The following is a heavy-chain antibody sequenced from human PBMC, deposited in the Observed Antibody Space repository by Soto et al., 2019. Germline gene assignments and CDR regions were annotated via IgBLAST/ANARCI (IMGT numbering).Heavy chain of an antibody. Sequence: ASVKVSCKASGYTFTGYYMHWVRQAPGQGLEWMGWINPNSGGTKYAQKFQGRVTMTRDTPISTAYMELSRLRSDDTAVYYCARYTEAGSFIDYCGQGTLVTVSS. CDR2: INPNSGGT. J-gene: IGHJ4*02. V-gene: IGHV1-2*02. D-gene: IGHD3-10*01. CDR3: ARYTEAGSFIDY. CDR1: GYTFTGYY.